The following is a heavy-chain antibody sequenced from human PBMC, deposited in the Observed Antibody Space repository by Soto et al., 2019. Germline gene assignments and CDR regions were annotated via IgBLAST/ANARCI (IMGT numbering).Heavy chain of an antibody. V-gene: IGHV4-31*03. J-gene: IGHJ4*02. Sequence: TSETLSLTCTVSGGSISSGAYYWSWIRQYPGKGLEWIGYIHYSGSTYYNPSLKSRVTISVDTSKNQFSLKLSSVTAADTAVYYCARSNWYFDYWGQGTLVTVSS. CDR1: GGSISSGAYY. CDR3: ARSNWYFDY. CDR2: IHYSGST. D-gene: IGHD7-27*01.